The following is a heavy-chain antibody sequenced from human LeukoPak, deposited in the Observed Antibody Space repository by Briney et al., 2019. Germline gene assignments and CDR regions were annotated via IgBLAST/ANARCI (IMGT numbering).Heavy chain of an antibody. V-gene: IGHV4-59*12. J-gene: IGHJ3*02. CDR2: IYYSGST. D-gene: IGHD2-15*01. CDR1: GGSISSYY. CDR3: ARGPPHPGWDAFDI. Sequence: SETLSLTCTVSGGSISSYYWSWIRQPPGKGLEWIGYIYYSGSTNYNPSLKSRVTISVDTSKNQFSLKLSSVTAADTAVYYCARGPPHPGWDAFDIWGQGTMVTVSS.